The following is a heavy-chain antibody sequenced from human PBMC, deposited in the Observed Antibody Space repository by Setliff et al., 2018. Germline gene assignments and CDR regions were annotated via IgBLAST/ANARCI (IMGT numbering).Heavy chain of an antibody. V-gene: IGHV1-18*01. CDR2: ISPYNGHT. Sequence: ASVKVSCKASGYTFTNSGMTSYGLSWVRQAPGQGLEWMGWISPYNGHTNYDQRFQGRVTMTTDTSTTTASLELRALRSDDTAVYYCALSSLSICRGGNCPNVFDIWGQGTMVTVSS. CDR1: GYTFTNSGMTSYG. J-gene: IGHJ3*02. D-gene: IGHD2-15*01. CDR3: ALSSLSICRGGNCPNVFDI.